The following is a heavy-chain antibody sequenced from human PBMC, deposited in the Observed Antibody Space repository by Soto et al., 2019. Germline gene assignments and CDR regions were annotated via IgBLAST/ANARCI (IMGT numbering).Heavy chain of an antibody. CDR2: IYSGGST. Sequence: GGSLRLSCAASGFTVSSNYMSWVRQAPGKGLEWVSVIYSGGSTYYADSVKGRFTISRDNSKNTLYLQMNSLRAEDTAVYYCARDLGSSGWAGVDYWGQGTLVTVSS. CDR3: ARDLGSSGWAGVDY. D-gene: IGHD6-19*01. J-gene: IGHJ4*02. V-gene: IGHV3-53*01. CDR1: GFTVSSNY.